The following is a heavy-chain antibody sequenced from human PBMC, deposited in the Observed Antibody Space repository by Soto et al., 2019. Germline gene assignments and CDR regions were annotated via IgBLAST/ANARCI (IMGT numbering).Heavy chain of an antibody. D-gene: IGHD6-19*01. V-gene: IGHV1-69*01. Sequence: QVQPVQSGAEVKKPGSSVKVSCKASGGTFSSYAISWVRQAPGQGLEWMGGIIPIFGTANYAQKFQGRVTITADESTSTAYMELSSLRSEDTAVYYCARAAVAGTWHLRYYFDYWGQGTLVTVSS. CDR1: GGTFSSYA. CDR3: ARAAVAGTWHLRYYFDY. CDR2: IIPIFGTA. J-gene: IGHJ4*02.